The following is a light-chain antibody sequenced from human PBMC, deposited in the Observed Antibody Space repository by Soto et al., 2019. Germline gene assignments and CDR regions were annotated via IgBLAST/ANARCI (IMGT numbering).Light chain of an antibody. V-gene: IGLV2-11*01. CDR2: DVI. J-gene: IGLJ1*01. CDR1: SSDVGAYNY. CDR3: CSYAGTYTYV. Sequence: QSALTQPRSVSGSPGQSVTISCTGTSSDVGAYNYVSWYQQEPGKAPKLMIYDVIKRPSGVPDRFSGSKSDNAASLTISGLQAEDEADYYYCSYAGTYTYVFGTGTKLTVL.